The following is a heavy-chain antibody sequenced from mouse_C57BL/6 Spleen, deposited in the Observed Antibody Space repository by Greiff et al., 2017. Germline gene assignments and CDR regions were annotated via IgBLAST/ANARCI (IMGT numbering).Heavy chain of an antibody. CDR1: GYTFTDYY. CDR2: INPNNGGT. CDR3: AHQGMIRNAMDD. V-gene: IGHV1-26*01. J-gene: IGHJ4*01. Sequence: VQLQQSGPELVKPGASVKISCKASGYTFTDYYMNWVKQSHGKSLEWIGDINPNNGGTSYNQKFKGKATLTVDKYSSTAYMELRSLTSEDSAVYYCAHQGMIRNAMDDWGRGTSVTVSS. D-gene: IGHD2-4*01.